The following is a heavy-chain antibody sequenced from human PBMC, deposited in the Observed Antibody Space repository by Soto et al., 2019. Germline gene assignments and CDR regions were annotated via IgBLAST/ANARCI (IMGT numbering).Heavy chain of an antibody. CDR2: ISYDGSNK. J-gene: IGHJ4*02. CDR1: GFTFSSYG. V-gene: IGHV3-30*18. D-gene: IGHD3-16*01. CDR3: AKGGDYLDLIMDY. Sequence: GGSLRLSCAASGFTFSSYGMHWVRQAPGKGLEWVAVISYDGSNKYYADSVKGRFTISRDNSKNTLYLQMNSLRAEDTAVYYCAKGGDYLDLIMDYWGQGTLVTVSS.